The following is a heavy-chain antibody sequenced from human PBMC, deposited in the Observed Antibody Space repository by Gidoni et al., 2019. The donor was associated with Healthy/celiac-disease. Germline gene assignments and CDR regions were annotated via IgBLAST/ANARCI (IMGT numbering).Heavy chain of an antibody. Sequence: QVQLQESGPGLVKPSQTLSLPCTVSGGSISSGSYYWSWIRQPAGKGLEWIGRIYTSRSTNYHPSLKSRVTISVDTSKNQFSLKLSSVTAADTAVYYCARDTRPVLRFLEWPYFDPWGQGTLVTVSS. CDR1: GGSISSGSYY. D-gene: IGHD3-3*01. V-gene: IGHV4-61*02. J-gene: IGHJ5*02. CDR3: ARDTRPVLRFLEWPYFDP. CDR2: IYTSRST.